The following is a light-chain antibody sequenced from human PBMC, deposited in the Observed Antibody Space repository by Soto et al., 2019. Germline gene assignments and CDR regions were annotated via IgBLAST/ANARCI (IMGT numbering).Light chain of an antibody. CDR3: NSYTTISTLV. V-gene: IGLV2-14*03. CDR1: SSDVGGYNY. CDR2: NVS. Sequence: QSALTQPASVSGSPGQSITISCTGTSSDVGGYNYVSWYQHHPGKAPKLLIYNVSDRPSGVSNRFSGSKSGNTASLTISGLQAEDEADYYCNSYTTISTLVFGGGTKLTV. J-gene: IGLJ3*02.